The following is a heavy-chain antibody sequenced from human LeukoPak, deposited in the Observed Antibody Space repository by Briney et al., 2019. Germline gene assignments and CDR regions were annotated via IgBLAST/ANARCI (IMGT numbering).Heavy chain of an antibody. V-gene: IGHV1-2*06. CDR2: INPHSGDP. J-gene: IGHJ4*02. CDR1: GYTFTGYF. CDR3: ARGIAATDDY. D-gene: IGHD6-13*01. Sequence: ASVKVSCKASGYTFTGYFMHWVRQAPGQGLEWMGRINPHSGDPNYAQKFQGRVTMTRDTSISTAYMELSSLRSDDTAVYYCARGIAATDDYWGQGTLVTVSS.